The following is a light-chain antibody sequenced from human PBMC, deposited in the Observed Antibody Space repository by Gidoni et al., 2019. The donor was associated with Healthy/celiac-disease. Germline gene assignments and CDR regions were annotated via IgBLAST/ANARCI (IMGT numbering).Light chain of an antibody. Sequence: EIVLTQSPGTLSLSPGERATLSCRASQSVSSSYLAWYQQKPGQAPRLLLDAASSRATGLPDRFSGSGSGTDFTLTISRLEPEDFAVYYCQQYGSSPPTFGQGTKVEIK. V-gene: IGKV3-20*01. CDR2: AAS. CDR1: QSVSSSY. J-gene: IGKJ1*01. CDR3: QQYGSSPPT.